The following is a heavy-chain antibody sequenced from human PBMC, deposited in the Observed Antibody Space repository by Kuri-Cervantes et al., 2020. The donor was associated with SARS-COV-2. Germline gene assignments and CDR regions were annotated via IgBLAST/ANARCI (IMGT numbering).Heavy chain of an antibody. D-gene: IGHD4-17*01. V-gene: IGHV4-59*12. J-gene: IGHJ4*02. CDR1: GGSISSYY. Sequence: SETLSLTCTVSGGSISSYYWSWIRQPPGKGLEWIGYIYYSGSTNYNPSLKSRVTISVDTSKNQFSLKLSSVTAADTAVYYCARDYGDYWMGFDYWGQGNLVNVSS. CDR2: IYYSGST. CDR3: ARDYGDYWMGFDY.